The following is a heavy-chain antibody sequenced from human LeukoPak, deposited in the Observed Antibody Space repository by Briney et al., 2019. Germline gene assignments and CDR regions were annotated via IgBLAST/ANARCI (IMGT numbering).Heavy chain of an antibody. CDR2: VSGSSGRS. V-gene: IGHV3-23*01. D-gene: IGHD3-3*01. J-gene: IGHJ3*02. CDR1: GFTISTNA. CDR3: GRFRYYDLWSGYLSDDAFDI. Sequence: PAGTLCLTCAASGFTISTNALSWVCQAPGQGLEWVSAVSGSSGRSSYADPVKGRFTISRYNSKNKMYLQMNNLRAEDTAVYYCGRFRYYDLWSGYLSDDAFDIWGQGTMVTVSS.